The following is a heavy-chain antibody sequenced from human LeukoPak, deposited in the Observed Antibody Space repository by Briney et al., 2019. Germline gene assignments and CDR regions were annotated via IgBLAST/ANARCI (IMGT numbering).Heavy chain of an antibody. V-gene: IGHV1-69*13. Sequence: SVKVSCKASGGTFSSYAISWVRQAPGQGLEWMGGIIPIFGTANYAQKFQGRVTITADESTSTAYMELSSLRSEDTAVYYCARNWDDIVVVPAARRKHYYYYYYMDVWGKGTTVTISS. CDR2: IIPIFGTA. D-gene: IGHD2-2*01. CDR1: GGTFSSYA. CDR3: ARNWDDIVVVPAARRKHYYYYYYMDV. J-gene: IGHJ6*03.